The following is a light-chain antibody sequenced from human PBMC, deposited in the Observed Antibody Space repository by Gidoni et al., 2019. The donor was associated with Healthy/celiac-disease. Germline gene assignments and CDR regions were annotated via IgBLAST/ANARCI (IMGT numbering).Light chain of an antibody. Sequence: EIVLTPPPATLYVSPGERATLSCRVIQSVSSNLAWYQQKPGQAPRLLIYGASTRATGIPARFSGSGSGTEFTLTISSLQSEDFAVYYCQQYNNWRGTFGQGTKLEIK. J-gene: IGKJ2*02. CDR1: QSVSSN. CDR2: GAS. V-gene: IGKV3-15*01. CDR3: QQYNNWRGT.